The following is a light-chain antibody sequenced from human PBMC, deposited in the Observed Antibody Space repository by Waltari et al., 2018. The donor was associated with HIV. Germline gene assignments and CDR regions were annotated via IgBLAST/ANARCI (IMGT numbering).Light chain of an antibody. V-gene: IGKV1-17*01. CDR2: AAS. Sequence: DIQMTQSPSSLSASVGDRVNITCRASQGISKDLGWYQQKPGKAPKRLIYAASSLQSGVPSRFSGSGSGTEFTLTISSLQPEDFATYYCLQHNRSPYTFGQGTKLEFK. CDR1: QGISKD. J-gene: IGKJ2*01. CDR3: LQHNRSPYT.